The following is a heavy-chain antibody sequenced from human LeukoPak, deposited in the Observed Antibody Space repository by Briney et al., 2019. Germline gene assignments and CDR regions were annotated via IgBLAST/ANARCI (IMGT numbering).Heavy chain of an antibody. D-gene: IGHD2/OR15-2a*01. Sequence: GGSLRLSCEASGFTFSGNWMSWVRQAPGKGLEWVASINPDGSQKLYVDSVKGRFTISRDNTKSSLYLQMNSPGAEDTAMYYCAKLLGTVTTYDSWGQGTRVTVSS. J-gene: IGHJ4*02. V-gene: IGHV3-7*01. CDR2: INPDGSQK. CDR1: GFTFSGNW. CDR3: AKLLGTVTTYDS.